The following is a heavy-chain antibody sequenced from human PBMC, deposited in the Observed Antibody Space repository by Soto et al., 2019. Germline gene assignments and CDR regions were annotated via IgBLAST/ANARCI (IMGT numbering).Heavy chain of an antibody. V-gene: IGHV1-58*01. CDR1: GFTFTSSA. D-gene: IGHD5-12*01. CDR3: ARAREYSFGYNYFDP. Sequence: GASVKVSCKASGFTFTSSAVQWVRQARGQRLEWIGWIVVGSGNTNYAQKFQERVTITRDMSTSTAYMELSSLSSEDTAVYYCARAREYSFGYNYFDPWGPGTLVTVSS. J-gene: IGHJ5*02. CDR2: IVVGSGNT.